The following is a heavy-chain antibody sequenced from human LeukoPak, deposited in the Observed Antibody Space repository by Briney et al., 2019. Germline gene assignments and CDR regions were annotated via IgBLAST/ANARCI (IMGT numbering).Heavy chain of an antibody. V-gene: IGHV3-23*01. J-gene: IGHJ6*03. CDR3: ARVIALVWCDYMDV. D-gene: IGHD2/OR15-2a*01. Sequence: PGGSLRLSCAASGFTFSSYDVNWVRQAPGKGLEWVSSISAGGGSTYYGDSVKGRFTISRDNSKNTLYLQMNSLRAEDTAVYYCARVIALVWCDYMDVWGKGTTVTISS. CDR1: GFTFSSYD. CDR2: ISAGGGST.